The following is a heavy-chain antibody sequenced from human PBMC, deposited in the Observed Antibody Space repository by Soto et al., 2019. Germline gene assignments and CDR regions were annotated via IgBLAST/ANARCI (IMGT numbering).Heavy chain of an antibody. Sequence: QLQLQESGPGLVKPSETLSLTCTVSGGSISSSSYYWGWIRQPPGKGLEWIGSIYYSGSTYYNPSLKVRVPNPAATSRTRSPLKLGSVTAADTAVYYCARHKAPSGWSFDYWGQGTLVPVSS. CDR1: GGSISSSSYY. D-gene: IGHD6-19*01. J-gene: IGHJ4*02. CDR2: IYYSGST. CDR3: ARHKAPSGWSFDY. V-gene: IGHV4-39*01.